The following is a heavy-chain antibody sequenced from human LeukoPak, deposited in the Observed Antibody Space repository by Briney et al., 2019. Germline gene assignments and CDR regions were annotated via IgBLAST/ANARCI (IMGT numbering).Heavy chain of an antibody. J-gene: IGHJ4*02. D-gene: IGHD5-24*01. CDR1: GFTFSSYA. CDR3: ARAKMATITPYYFDY. V-gene: IGHV3-64*01. CDR2: ISSNGGST. Sequence: PGGSLRLSCAASGFTFSSYAMHWVRQAPGKGLEYVSAISSNGGSTYYANSVKGRFTISRDNSKNTLYLQMGSLRAEDMAVYYCARAKMATITPYYFDYWDQGTLVTVSS.